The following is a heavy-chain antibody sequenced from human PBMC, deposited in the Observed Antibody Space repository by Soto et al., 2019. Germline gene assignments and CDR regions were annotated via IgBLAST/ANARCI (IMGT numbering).Heavy chain of an antibody. CDR1: GFTFSSYA. V-gene: IGHV3-23*01. Sequence: PGGSLRLSCAASGFTFSSYAMSWVRQAPGKGLEWVSAISGSGGSTYYADSVKGRFTISRDNSKNTLYLQMNSLRAEDTAVYYCAKLPDYDILTGYPPGNWFDPWGQGTLVTVSS. CDR3: AKLPDYDILTGYPPGNWFDP. D-gene: IGHD3-9*01. J-gene: IGHJ5*02. CDR2: ISGSGGST.